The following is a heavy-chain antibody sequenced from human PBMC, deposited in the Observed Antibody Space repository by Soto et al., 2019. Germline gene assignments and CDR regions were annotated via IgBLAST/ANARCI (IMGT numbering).Heavy chain of an antibody. CDR1: GGTFSSYS. CDR3: ARDGGRHSGGIDY. Sequence: QVQLVQSGAEVKKPGSSVKVSCKASGGTFSSYSINWVRQAPGQGLEWMGDIIPIFGTANYAQTFQGRVTITADESTSTAYMELRSLRSEDTAVYYCARDGGRHSGGIDYWGQGTLVTVSS. CDR2: IIPIFGTA. V-gene: IGHV1-69*01. D-gene: IGHD2-15*01. J-gene: IGHJ4*02.